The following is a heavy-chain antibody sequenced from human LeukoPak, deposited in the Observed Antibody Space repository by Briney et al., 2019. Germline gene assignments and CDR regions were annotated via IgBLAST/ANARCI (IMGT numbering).Heavy chain of an antibody. CDR2: ISSSSSTI. J-gene: IGHJ5*02. CDR1: GFTFDDYA. V-gene: IGHV3-48*02. CDR3: ARDAFMTTVTTPGWFDP. Sequence: GRSLRLSCAASGFTFDDYAMHWVRQAPGKGLEWVSYISSSSSTIYYADSVKGRFTISRDNAKNSLYLQMNSLRDEDTAVYYCARDAFMTTVTTPGWFDPWGQGTLVTVSS. D-gene: IGHD4-17*01.